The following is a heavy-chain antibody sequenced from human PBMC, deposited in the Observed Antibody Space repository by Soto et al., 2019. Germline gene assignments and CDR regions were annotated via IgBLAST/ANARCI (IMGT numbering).Heavy chain of an antibody. V-gene: IGHV4-31*03. CDR1: GAALNSGNYY. D-gene: IGHD2-21*01. CDR2: IYVTGAV. Sequence: TLSLTCSVSGAALNSGNYYRSWIRQVPGKGLEWIGHIYVTGAVDYNPSLRDRITISQDTSERQFSLNLRLVTAADTAVYYCARLRIATNNYKWFDPWGQGTLVTVSS. CDR3: ARLRIATNNYKWFDP. J-gene: IGHJ5*02.